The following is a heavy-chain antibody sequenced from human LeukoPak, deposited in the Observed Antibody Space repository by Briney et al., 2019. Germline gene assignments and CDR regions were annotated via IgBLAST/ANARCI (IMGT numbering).Heavy chain of an antibody. J-gene: IGHJ4*02. CDR3: ARAADY. Sequence: PSETLSLTCTVSGYSISSGYYWGRIRQPPGKGLEWIGSIYHSGSTYYNPSLKSRVTISVDTSKNQFSLKLSSVTAADTVVYYCARAADYWGQGTLVTVSS. CDR2: IYHSGST. CDR1: GYSISSGYY. V-gene: IGHV4-38-2*02.